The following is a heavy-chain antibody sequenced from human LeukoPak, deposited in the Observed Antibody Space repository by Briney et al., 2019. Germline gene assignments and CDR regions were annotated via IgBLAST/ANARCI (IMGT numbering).Heavy chain of an antibody. J-gene: IGHJ6*04. D-gene: IGHD4-17*01. CDR3: ARINYGDYRSYYGMDV. Sequence: PSETLSLTCTVSGGAISSYSWIWVRQPPAKGLQWIADIYYGGSTKYNPSLKSRVTISVDRAKNQFSLKLNSVTAADTAMYYCARINYGDYRSYYGMDVWGKGTTVTVSS. CDR2: IYYGGST. CDR1: GGAISSYS. V-gene: IGHV4-59*01.